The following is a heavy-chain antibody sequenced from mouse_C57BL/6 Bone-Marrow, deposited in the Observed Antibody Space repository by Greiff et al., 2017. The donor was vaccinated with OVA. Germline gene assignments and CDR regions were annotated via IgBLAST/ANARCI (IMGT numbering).Heavy chain of an antibody. V-gene: IGHV1-42*01. J-gene: IGHJ2*01. CDR1: GYSFTGYY. CDR3: ARFPYYYGSSYREDFDY. D-gene: IGHD1-1*01. Sequence: EVQLQQSGPELVKPGASVKISCKASGYSFTGYYMNWVKQSPEKSLEWIGEINPSTGGTTYNQKFKAKATLTVDKSSSTAYMQLKSLTSEDSAVYYCARFPYYYGSSYREDFDYWGQGTTLTVSA. CDR2: INPSTGGT.